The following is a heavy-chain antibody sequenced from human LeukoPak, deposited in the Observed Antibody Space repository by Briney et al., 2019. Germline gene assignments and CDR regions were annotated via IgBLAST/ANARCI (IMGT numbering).Heavy chain of an antibody. Sequence: KPGGSLRLSCAASGFTFSNAWMSWVRQAPGKGLEWVGRIKSKTDGATTDYAAPVKGRFTISRDDSKNTLYLQMNSLKTEDTAVYYCTTDPHYYDSSGYFFPPLLWGQGTLVTVSS. CDR1: GFTFSNAW. CDR2: IKSKTDGATT. D-gene: IGHD3-22*01. J-gene: IGHJ4*02. CDR3: TTDPHYYDSSGYFFPPLL. V-gene: IGHV3-15*01.